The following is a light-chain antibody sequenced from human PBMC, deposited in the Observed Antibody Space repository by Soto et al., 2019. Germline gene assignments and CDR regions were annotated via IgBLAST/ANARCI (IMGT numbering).Light chain of an antibody. CDR3: FSYTSSGTYV. Sequence: QSALTQPASVSGSPGQSITISCTGTSNDVGNYKYVSWYQQHPGKAPKLMIYEVSNRPSGVSNRFSGSKSGNTASLTISGLQAEDETDYYCFSYTSSGTYVFGTGTKVTAL. J-gene: IGLJ1*01. CDR1: SNDVGNYKY. CDR2: EVS. V-gene: IGLV2-14*01.